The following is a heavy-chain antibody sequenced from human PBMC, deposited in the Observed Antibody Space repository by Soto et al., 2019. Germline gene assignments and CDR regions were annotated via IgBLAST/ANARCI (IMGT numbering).Heavy chain of an antibody. CDR2: IYIGGTT. J-gene: IGHJ4*02. V-gene: IGHV3-53*05. CDR1: GFTFSTYS. Sequence: GGSLRLSCAASGFTFSTYSMNWVRQAPGKGLEWVSVIYIGGTTYYADSVKGRFTISRDSSKNTLYLQMNSLRDEDTAVYYCASGPGPTNYYDILTGPQGVFDSWGQGTLVTVSS. CDR3: ASGPGPTNYYDILTGPQGVFDS. D-gene: IGHD3-9*01.